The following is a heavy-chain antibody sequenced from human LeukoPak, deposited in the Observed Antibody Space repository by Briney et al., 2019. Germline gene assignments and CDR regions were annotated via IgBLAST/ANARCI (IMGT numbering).Heavy chain of an antibody. CDR3: AKAAQEGVRMVMAFDI. Sequence: GGSLRLSCAASGFTFSSYDMHWVRQGTGKGLEWVSAIGTAGDTYYPGSVKGRFTTSRENAKNSLYLQMNSLRVDDTAVYFCAKAAQEGVRMVMAFDIWGQGTTVAVSS. D-gene: IGHD2-8*01. V-gene: IGHV3-13*04. J-gene: IGHJ3*02. CDR1: GFTFSSYD. CDR2: IGTAGDT.